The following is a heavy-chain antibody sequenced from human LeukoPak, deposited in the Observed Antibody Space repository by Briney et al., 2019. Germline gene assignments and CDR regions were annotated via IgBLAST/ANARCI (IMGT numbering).Heavy chain of an antibody. D-gene: IGHD6-19*01. V-gene: IGHV3-48*03. Sequence: GGSLRLSCAVSGDTFSSHEMNWVRQAPGKGLEWVSYIISSGSTVHYADSVKGRFTISRENIKNSLFLQMNSLRAEDTAVYYCARVPGSSGWNYYFDYWGQGTLVTVSS. J-gene: IGHJ4*02. CDR3: ARVPGSSGWNYYFDY. CDR2: IISSGSTV. CDR1: GDTFSSHE.